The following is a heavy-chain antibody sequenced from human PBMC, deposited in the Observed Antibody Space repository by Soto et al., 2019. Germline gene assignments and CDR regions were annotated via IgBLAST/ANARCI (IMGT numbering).Heavy chain of an antibody. CDR3: ARDYPYGDYLGY. V-gene: IGHV4-30-2*01. D-gene: IGHD4-17*01. Sequence: SETLSLTCAVSGGSISIGGYSWSWIRQPPGKGLEWIGYIYHSGSTYYNPSLKSRVTISVDRSKNTLYLQMNSLRAEVTAVYYCARDYPYGDYLGYWGQGTLVTVSS. CDR1: GGSISIGGYS. J-gene: IGHJ4*02. CDR2: IYHSGST.